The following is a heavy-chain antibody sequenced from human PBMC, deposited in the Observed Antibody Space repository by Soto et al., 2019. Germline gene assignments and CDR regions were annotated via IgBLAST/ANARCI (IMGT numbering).Heavy chain of an antibody. CDR1: GDSISSSRYY. CDR3: ARHLHSTTAYSPSTNSYHFDY. V-gene: IGHV4-39*01. J-gene: IGHJ4*02. Sequence: PSETLSLICTVAGDSISSSRYYWGWVRQPPGKGLEWIGSIYYRGSTYYSPSLKSRVTISVDTSKNQFSLKLSSVTAADTAVYYCARHLHSTTAYSPSTNSYHFDYWRQRTPVTVS. CDR2: IYYRGST. D-gene: IGHD2-2*01.